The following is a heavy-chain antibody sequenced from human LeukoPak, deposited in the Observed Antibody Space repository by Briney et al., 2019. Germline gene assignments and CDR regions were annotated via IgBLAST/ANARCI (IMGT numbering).Heavy chain of an antibody. CDR1: GTPVNYHY. CDR3: ARKFPTADDYFDY. V-gene: IGHV4-59*02. D-gene: IGHD6-25*01. CDR2: IFYIGST. J-gene: IGHJ4*02. Sequence: SETLSLTCTVSGTPVNYHYWSWIRQSPGKGLEWIGYIFYIGSTKYNPSLESRVTISEDTSKNQLSLKLSSVTAADTAVYYCARKFPTADDYFDYWGQGILVSVSS.